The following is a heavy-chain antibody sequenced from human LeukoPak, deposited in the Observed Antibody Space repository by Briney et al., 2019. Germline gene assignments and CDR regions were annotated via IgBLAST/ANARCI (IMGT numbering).Heavy chain of an antibody. CDR1: GGSINNYY. D-gene: IGHD2-15*01. CDR2: IYTRGST. V-gene: IGHV4-4*07. Sequence: SETLSLTCTVSGGSINNYYWSWIRQPAGKGLEWIGRIYTRGSTSYNPSLKSRVTMSVDTSKNQFSLKLSSVTAADTAVYYCARGRYCSADVCSGGDAFDIWGQGTMVSVSS. J-gene: IGHJ3*02. CDR3: ARGRYCSADVCSGGDAFDI.